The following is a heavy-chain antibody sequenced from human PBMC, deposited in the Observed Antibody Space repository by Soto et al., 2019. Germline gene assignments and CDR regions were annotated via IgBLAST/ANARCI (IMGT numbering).Heavy chain of an antibody. Sequence: SETLSLTCTVSGGSISSSSYYWDWIRQPPGKGLEWIGSIYYSGNRYYNPSLKSRVTMSVDTSKNQFSLKLSSVTAADTAVYYCARHNYGSGSTYFDYWGQGTLVTVSS. CDR3: ARHNYGSGSTYFDY. CDR2: IYYSGNR. CDR1: GGSISSSSYY. V-gene: IGHV4-39*01. D-gene: IGHD3-10*01. J-gene: IGHJ4*02.